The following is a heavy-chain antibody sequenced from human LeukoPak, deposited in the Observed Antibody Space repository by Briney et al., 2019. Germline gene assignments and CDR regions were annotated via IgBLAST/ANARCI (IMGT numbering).Heavy chain of an antibody. J-gene: IGHJ4*02. CDR1: GGSISSYH. CDR2: IYYSGST. V-gene: IGHV4-59*01. Sequence: NPSETLSLTCTVSGGSISSYHWSWIRQPPGKGLEWIGYIYYSGSTNYNPSLKSRVTISVDTSKNQSSLKLSSVTAADTAVYYCARIDRPRVVYDYWGQGTLVTVSS. CDR3: ARIDRPRVVYDY. D-gene: IGHD2-8*02.